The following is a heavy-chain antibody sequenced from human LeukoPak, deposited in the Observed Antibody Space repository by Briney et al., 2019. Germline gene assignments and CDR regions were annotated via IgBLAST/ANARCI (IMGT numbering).Heavy chain of an antibody. V-gene: IGHV4-61*02. D-gene: IGHD3-10*01. CDR2: IYSRGST. J-gene: IGHJ5*01. Sequence: SETLSLTCNVSGASISSGRYYWSWIRQPAGKGLEWIGRIYSRGSTNYNPSLKSRVTMSVDTSKNQFSLKLSSVTAADTAVYYCATDGMVRGPDAWFDSWGQGTLVTVSS. CDR1: GASISSGRYY. CDR3: ATDGMVRGPDAWFDS.